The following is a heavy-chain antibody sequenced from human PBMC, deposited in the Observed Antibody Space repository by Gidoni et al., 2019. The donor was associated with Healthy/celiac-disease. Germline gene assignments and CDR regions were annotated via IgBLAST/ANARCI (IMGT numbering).Heavy chain of an antibody. V-gene: IGHV3-7*01. D-gene: IGHD3-3*01. CDR1: GLTFSSYW. Sequence: EVQLVESGGGLVQPGGSLRLSCAASGLTFSSYWMSWVRQAPGKGLEWVANIKQDGSEKYYVDSVKGRFTISRDNAKNSLYLQMNSLRAEDTAVYYCASVYDFWSGYLDYWGQGTLVTVSS. J-gene: IGHJ4*02. CDR3: ASVYDFWSGYLDY. CDR2: IKQDGSEK.